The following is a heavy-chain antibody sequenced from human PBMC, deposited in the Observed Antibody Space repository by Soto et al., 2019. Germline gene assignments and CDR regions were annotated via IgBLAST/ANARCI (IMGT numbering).Heavy chain of an antibody. Sequence: GGSLRLSCAASGFTFSDYYMSWIRQAPGKGLEWVTYISGGGSTIYYADSVKGRFTISRDNAKNSLYLQMNSLRAEDTAGYYCARECPLSEGTTFDYWGQGTLVTVSS. CDR1: GFTFSDYY. CDR3: ARECPLSEGTTFDY. D-gene: IGHD1-1*01. J-gene: IGHJ4*02. CDR2: ISGGGSTI. V-gene: IGHV3-11*01.